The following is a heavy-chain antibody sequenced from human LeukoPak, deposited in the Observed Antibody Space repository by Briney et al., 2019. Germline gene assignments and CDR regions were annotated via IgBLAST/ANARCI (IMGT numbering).Heavy chain of an antibody. Sequence: PGGFLRLSCAASGFTFSSYSMNWVRQAPGKGLEWVSYISSSSSTIYYADSVKGRFTISRDNAKNSLYLQMNSLRAEDTAVYYCARLRSKYYFDYWGQGTLVTVSS. CDR2: ISSSSSTI. D-gene: IGHD5-12*01. CDR3: ARLRSKYYFDY. CDR1: GFTFSSYS. J-gene: IGHJ4*02. V-gene: IGHV3-48*04.